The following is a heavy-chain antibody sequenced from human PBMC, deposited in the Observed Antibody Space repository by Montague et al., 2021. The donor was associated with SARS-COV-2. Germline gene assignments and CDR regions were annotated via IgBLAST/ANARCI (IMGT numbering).Heavy chain of an antibody. CDR3: AGIPVGSKYYFDF. V-gene: IGHV6-1*01. D-gene: IGHD2-2*01. CDR2: TYYRSKWYN. J-gene: IGHJ4*02. CDR1: GDSVSSNIAT. Sequence: CAISGDSVSSNIATWNWIRQSPSRGLEWLGRTYYRSKWYNDYAESVKSRITIDPDTSKHQFSLHLNSVTPEDTAVYYCAGIPVGSKYYFDFWGQGTLVTVFS.